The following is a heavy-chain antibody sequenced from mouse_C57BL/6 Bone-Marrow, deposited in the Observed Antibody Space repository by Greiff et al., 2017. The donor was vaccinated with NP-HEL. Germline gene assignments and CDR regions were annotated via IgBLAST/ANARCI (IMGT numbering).Heavy chain of an antibody. CDR2: INPNNGGT. CDR1: GYTFTDYN. CDR3: ARTGTRYFDV. D-gene: IGHD4-1*01. J-gene: IGHJ1*03. V-gene: IGHV1-22*01. Sequence: EVQVVESGPELVKPGASVKMSCKASGYTFTDYNMHWVKQSHGKSLEWIGYINPNNGGTSYNQKFKGKATLTVNKSSSTAYMELRSLTSEDSAVYYCARTGTRYFDVWGTGTTVTVSS.